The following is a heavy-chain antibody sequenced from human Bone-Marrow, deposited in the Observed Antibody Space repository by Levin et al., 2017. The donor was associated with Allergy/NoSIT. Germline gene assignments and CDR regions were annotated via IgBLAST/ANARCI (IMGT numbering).Heavy chain of an antibody. CDR2: INPSGGST. J-gene: IGHJ4*02. CDR1: GYTFTSYY. V-gene: IGHV1-46*03. D-gene: IGHD3-22*01. CDR3: ARALPNDSSGYYPFDY. Sequence: GESLKISCKASGYTFTSYYMHWVRQAPGQGLEWMGIINPSGGSTSYAQKFQGRVTMTRDTSTSTVYMELSSLRSEDTAVYYCARALPNDSSGYYPFDYWGQGTLVTVSS.